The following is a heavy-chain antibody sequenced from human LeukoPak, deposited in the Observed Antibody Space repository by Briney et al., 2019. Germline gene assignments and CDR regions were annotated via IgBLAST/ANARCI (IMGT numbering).Heavy chain of an antibody. CDR2: IYYDGSNK. CDR3: ARVWTSGSYGDY. Sequence: GRSLRLSCAASGFKFSNFGMHWIRQAPGKGLEWVSVIYYDGSNKYYADSVKGRFTISKDNSENMLYLQMNGLRAEDTAVYYCARVWTSGSYGDYWGQGTLVTVSS. D-gene: IGHD3-10*01. J-gene: IGHJ4*02. V-gene: IGHV3-33*01. CDR1: GFKFSNFG.